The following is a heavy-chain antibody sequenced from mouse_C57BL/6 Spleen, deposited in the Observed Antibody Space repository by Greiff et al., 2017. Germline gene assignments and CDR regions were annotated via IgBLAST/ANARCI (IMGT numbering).Heavy chain of an antibody. D-gene: IGHD2-4*01. CDR1: GFTFSSYA. CDR3: ARDGDDYGGDARDY. Sequence: EVMLVESGGGLVKPGGSLKLSCAASGFTFSSYAMSWVRQTPEKRLEWVATISDGGSYTYYPDNVKGRFTISRDNAKNNLYLQMSHLKSEDTAMYYCARDGDDYGGDARDYWGQGTSGTVSS. CDR2: ISDGGSYT. J-gene: IGHJ4*01. V-gene: IGHV5-4*01.